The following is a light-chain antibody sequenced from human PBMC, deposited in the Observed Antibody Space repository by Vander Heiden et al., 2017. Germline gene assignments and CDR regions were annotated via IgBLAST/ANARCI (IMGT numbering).Light chain of an antibody. CDR3: QQCYSKPPIT. Sequence: DCHIPQSPSSLSASVGDRVTITCRASQSISSYLDWYQQKPGKAPKLLIYAASSLPSGVPSRFSGSGSGTDFTLTISSLQPEDFAAYYCQQCYSKPPITFGGGTRVEIK. V-gene: IGKV1-39*01. CDR1: QSISSY. J-gene: IGKJ4*01. CDR2: AAS.